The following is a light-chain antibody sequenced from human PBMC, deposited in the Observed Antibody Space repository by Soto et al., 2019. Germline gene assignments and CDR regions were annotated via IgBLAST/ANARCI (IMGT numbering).Light chain of an antibody. CDR2: EAS. CDR1: QSISRW. Sequence: IQMTQSPSTLSASVGDRVTITCRASQSISRWLAWYQQKPGRAPSLLLFEASNVKSGDPSRFSGSGSGTAFPLTISGLQPDASATYYCQQYHMCSFTFGGGNKVAI. V-gene: IGKV1-5*03. CDR3: QQYHMCSFT. J-gene: IGKJ4*01.